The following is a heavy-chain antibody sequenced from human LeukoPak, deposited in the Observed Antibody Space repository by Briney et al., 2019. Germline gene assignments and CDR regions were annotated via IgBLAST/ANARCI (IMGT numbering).Heavy chain of an antibody. D-gene: IGHD3-3*01. CDR3: AIPAVFGVVPFDY. CDR2: IYPGDSDT. CDR1: GYSFTSCW. V-gene: IGHV5-51*01. J-gene: IGHJ4*02. Sequence: GESLKISCKGSGYSFTSCWIGWVRQMPGKGLEWMGIIYPGDSDTRYSPSFQGQVTISADKSISTAYLQWSSLKASDTAMYYCAIPAVFGVVPFDYWGQGTLVTVSS.